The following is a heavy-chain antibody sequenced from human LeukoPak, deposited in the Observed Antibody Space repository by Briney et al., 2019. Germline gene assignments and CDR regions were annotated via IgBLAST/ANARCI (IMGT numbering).Heavy chain of an antibody. CDR3: ARPATVTTSFWYFDL. D-gene: IGHD4-17*01. CDR1: GGSISTSSYY. V-gene: IGHV4-39*01. Sequence: SETLSLTCTISGGSISTSSYYWGWIRQPPGKGLEWIGSIFYSGGTYYNPSLKSRVTISVDTSENQFSLNLSSVTAADTAVYYCARPATVTTSFWYFDLWGRGTLVTVSS. CDR2: IFYSGGT. J-gene: IGHJ2*01.